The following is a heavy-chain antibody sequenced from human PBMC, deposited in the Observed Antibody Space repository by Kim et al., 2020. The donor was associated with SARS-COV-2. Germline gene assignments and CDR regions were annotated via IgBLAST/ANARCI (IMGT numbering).Heavy chain of an antibody. CDR2: INHSGST. CDR3: ASCSGSIDAFDI. J-gene: IGHJ3*02. Sequence: SETLSLTCAVYGGSFSGYYWSWIRQPPGKGLEWIGEINHSGSTNYNPSLKSRVTISVDTSKNQFSLKLSSVTAADTAVYYCASCSGSIDAFDIWGQGTMVTVSS. D-gene: IGHD1-26*01. CDR1: GGSFSGYY. V-gene: IGHV4-34*01.